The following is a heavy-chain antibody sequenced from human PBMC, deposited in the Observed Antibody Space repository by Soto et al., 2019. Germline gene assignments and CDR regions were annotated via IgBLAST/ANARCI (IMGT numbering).Heavy chain of an antibody. CDR3: ARKQRKPAAIWN. J-gene: IGHJ4*02. CDR1: GFSINSNNW. Sequence: PSETLSLTCAVSGFSINSNNWWGWIRQPPGKGLEWIGDIYYSGTTYYNPSLKSRVTMSVDKARDQFSLRLSSVTAVDTAVYYCARKQRKPAAIWNWGQGILVTVS. D-gene: IGHD2-2*01. CDR2: IYYSGTT. V-gene: IGHV4-28*01.